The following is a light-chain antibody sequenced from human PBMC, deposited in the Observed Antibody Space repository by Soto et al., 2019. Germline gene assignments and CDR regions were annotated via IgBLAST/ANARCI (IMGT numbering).Light chain of an antibody. J-gene: IGKJ1*01. V-gene: IGKV1-8*01. CDR1: QVISSY. CDR2: AAP. Sequence: AIRMTQSPSSRSASTGDRVTITCGASQVISSYLAWYHQKPGKAPTLMIYAAPTLQSGVTSRFSGSGSGTHLPLTISCLQAEDFATYHCQKYYSYLSTLGQGPKVDIK. CDR3: QKYYSYLST.